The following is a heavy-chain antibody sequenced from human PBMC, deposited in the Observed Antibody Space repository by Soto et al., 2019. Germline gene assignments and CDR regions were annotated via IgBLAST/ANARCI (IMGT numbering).Heavy chain of an antibody. CDR1: GFTFRTYA. V-gene: IGHV3-23*01. CDR3: AKGKDYDFVWGSDRYTSDY. CDR2: ISGSGST. Sequence: VGSLRLSCTASGFTFRTYAMTWVRQAPGKGLEWVSAISGSGSTFYANSVKGRFSISRDNSRNTVYLQMHSLRAEDSAMYYCAKGKDYDFVWGSDRYTSDYCGQGTQVTVSS. J-gene: IGHJ4*02. D-gene: IGHD3-16*02.